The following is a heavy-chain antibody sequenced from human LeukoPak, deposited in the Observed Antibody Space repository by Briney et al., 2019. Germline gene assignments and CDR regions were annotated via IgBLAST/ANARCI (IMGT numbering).Heavy chain of an antibody. CDR3: ARDPDQLNHFDY. CDR2: IWYDGSNK. Sequence: SCKASGYTFTSYYMHWVRQAPGKGLEWVAVIWYDGSNKYYADSVKGRFTISRDNSKNTLYLQMNSLRAEDTAVYYCARDPDQLNHFDYWGQGTLVTVSS. CDR1: GYTFTSYY. V-gene: IGHV3-33*01. J-gene: IGHJ4*02. D-gene: IGHD2-2*01.